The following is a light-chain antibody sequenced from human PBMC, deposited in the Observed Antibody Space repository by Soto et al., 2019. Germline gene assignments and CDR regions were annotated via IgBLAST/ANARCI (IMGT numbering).Light chain of an antibody. CDR2: AAS. CDR1: QGISNW. J-gene: IGKJ4*01. CDR3: QQANSFPFT. V-gene: IGKV1-12*01. Sequence: DIQMTQSPSSVSASVGDRVTITCRASQGISNWLAWYQQKPGKAPKLLIYAASSLKSGVPSRFSGSGSGTDFTLTISSLQPEDFATYYCQQANSFPFTFGGGTKVEIK.